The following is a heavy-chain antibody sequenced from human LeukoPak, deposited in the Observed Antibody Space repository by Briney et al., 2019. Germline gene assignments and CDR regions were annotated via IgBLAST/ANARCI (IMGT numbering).Heavy chain of an antibody. CDR2: IRDDGSNK. CDR3: AKKGGGSSGYYFDY. Sequence: GGSLRLSCAASGFTFSTYGMHWVRQAPGKGLEWVTFIRDDGSNKHYADSVKGRFTISRDNSKNTLYLQMNSLRAEDTAVYYCAKKGGGSSGYYFDYWGQGTLVTVSS. CDR1: GFTFSTYG. D-gene: IGHD3-22*01. V-gene: IGHV3-30*02. J-gene: IGHJ4*02.